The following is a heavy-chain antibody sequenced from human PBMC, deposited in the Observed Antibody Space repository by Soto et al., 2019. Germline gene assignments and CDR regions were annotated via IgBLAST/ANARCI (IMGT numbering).Heavy chain of an antibody. CDR2: ISSTTNYI. J-gene: IGHJ4*02. Sequence: GGPLIHSCGASGFTFTRYSMNWVRQAPGKGLEWVSSISSTTNYIYYGDSMKGRFTISRDNAKNSLYLEMNSLRAEDTAVYYCARESEDLTSNFDYWGQGTLVPVSS. CDR1: GFTFTRYS. CDR3: ARESEDLTSNFDY. V-gene: IGHV3-21*06.